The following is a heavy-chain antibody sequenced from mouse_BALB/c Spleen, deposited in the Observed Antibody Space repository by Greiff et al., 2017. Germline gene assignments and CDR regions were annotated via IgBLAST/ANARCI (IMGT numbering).Heavy chain of an antibody. V-gene: IGHV5-17*02. Sequence: EVQLVESGGGLVQPGGSRKLSCAASGFTFSSFGMHWVRQAPEKGLEWVAYISSGSSTIYYADTVKGRFTISRDNPKNTLFLQMTSLRSEDTAMYYCARSSVVNYAMDYWGQGTSVTVSS. CDR1: GFTFSSFG. D-gene: IGHD1-1*01. CDR2: ISSGSSTI. J-gene: IGHJ4*01. CDR3: ARSSVVNYAMDY.